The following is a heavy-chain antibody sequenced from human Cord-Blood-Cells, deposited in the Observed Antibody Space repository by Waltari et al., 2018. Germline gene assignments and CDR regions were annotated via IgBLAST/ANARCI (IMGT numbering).Heavy chain of an antibody. CDR2: IIPIFGTA. Sequence: QVQLVQSGAEGKKPGSSVKVSCKASGGNFSSHATSWVRQAPGQGLEWMGGIIPIFGTANYAQKFQGRVTITADESTSTAYMELSSLRSEDTAVYYCAREGGLIDDYSNYFDYWGQGTLVTVSS. D-gene: IGHD4-4*01. CDR3: AREGGLIDDYSNYFDY. V-gene: IGHV1-69*01. J-gene: IGHJ4*02. CDR1: GGNFSSHA.